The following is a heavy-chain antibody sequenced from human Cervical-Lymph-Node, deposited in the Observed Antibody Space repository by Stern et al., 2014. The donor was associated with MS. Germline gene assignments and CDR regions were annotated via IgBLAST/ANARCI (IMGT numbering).Heavy chain of an antibody. CDR2: ISYDESNK. CDR1: GFTFSRYA. V-gene: IGHV3-30-3*01. D-gene: IGHD6-13*01. Sequence: VQLVESGGGVVQPGRSLRLSCAASGFTFSRYAMHWVRQAPGKGLEWVAVISYDESNKYYADSVKGRFTISRDNSKNTLYLQMNSLGTEDTAVYYCAREGSSSSWLYGMDVWGQGTTVTVSS. J-gene: IGHJ6*02. CDR3: AREGSSSSWLYGMDV.